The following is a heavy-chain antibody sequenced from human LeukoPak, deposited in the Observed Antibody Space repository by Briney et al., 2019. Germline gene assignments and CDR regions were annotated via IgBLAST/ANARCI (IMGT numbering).Heavy chain of an antibody. V-gene: IGHV3-23*01. J-gene: IGHJ6*02. CDR2: ISARDNYI. D-gene: IGHD2-8*02. Sequence: GGSLRLSCAASGFTFSTYAMTWGRQAPGKGLEWGWAISARDNYIYYADSVKGRFTISRDNSNLYLQMDSLRADDTALYYCARGYCTGNICPIYYYGMDVWGQGTTVIVSS. CDR3: ARGYCTGNICPIYYYGMDV. CDR1: GFTFSTYA.